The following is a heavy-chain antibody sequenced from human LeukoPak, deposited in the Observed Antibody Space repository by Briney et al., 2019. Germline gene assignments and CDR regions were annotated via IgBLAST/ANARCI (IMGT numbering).Heavy chain of an antibody. CDR3: ARWDYDSSGYALYYFDY. CDR2: IIPIFGTA. Sequence: SVKVSCKASGGTFSSYAISWVRQAPGQGLEWMGGIIPIFGTANYAQKFQGRVTITADESTSTAYMELSSLRSEDTAVYYCARWDYDSSGYALYYFDYWGQGTLVTVSS. V-gene: IGHV1-69*13. J-gene: IGHJ4*02. CDR1: GGTFSSYA. D-gene: IGHD3-22*01.